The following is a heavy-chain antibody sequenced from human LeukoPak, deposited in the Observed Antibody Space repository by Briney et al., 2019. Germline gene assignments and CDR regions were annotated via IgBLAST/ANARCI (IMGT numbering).Heavy chain of an antibody. J-gene: IGHJ3*02. CDR3: ANPIPMGAHAFDI. V-gene: IGHV3-30*18. Sequence: GRSLRLSCAASGFTFSSYGMHWVRQAPGKGLEWVAVISYDGSNKYYADSVKGRFTISRDNSKNTLYLQMNSLRAEDTAVYYCANPIPMGAHAFDIWGQGTMVTVSS. CDR2: ISYDGSNK. CDR1: GFTFSSYG. D-gene: IGHD3-10*01.